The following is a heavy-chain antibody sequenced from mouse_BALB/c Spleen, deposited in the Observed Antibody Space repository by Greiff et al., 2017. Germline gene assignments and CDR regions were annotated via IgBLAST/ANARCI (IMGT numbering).Heavy chain of an antibody. J-gene: IGHJ2*01. V-gene: IGHV5-12-2*01. D-gene: IGHD4-1*01. CDR3: ARQGELTGTYFDY. Sequence: EVKVVESGGGLVQPGGSLKLSCAASGFTFSSYTMSWVRQTPEKRLEWVAYISNGGGSTYYPDTVKGRFTISRDNAKNTLYLQMSSLKSEDTAMYYCARQGELTGTYFDYWGQGTTLTVSS. CDR2: ISNGGGST. CDR1: GFTFSSYT.